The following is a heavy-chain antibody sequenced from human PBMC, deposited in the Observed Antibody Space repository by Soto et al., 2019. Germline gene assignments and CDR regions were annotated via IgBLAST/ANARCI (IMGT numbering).Heavy chain of an antibody. J-gene: IGHJ4*02. V-gene: IGHV3-33*01. Sequence: QVQLVESGGGVVQPGRSLRLSCAASGFTFSSYVMHWVRQAPGKGLEWVAVIWYDGSNEYYADSVKGRFTISRVNSKNALYLQMNSLRAGDTGVYYWAREPSMYGVDWGTCGYWGQGTLVTVSS. D-gene: IGHD7-27*01. CDR3: AREPSMYGVDWGTCGY. CDR2: IWYDGSNE. CDR1: GFTFSSYV.